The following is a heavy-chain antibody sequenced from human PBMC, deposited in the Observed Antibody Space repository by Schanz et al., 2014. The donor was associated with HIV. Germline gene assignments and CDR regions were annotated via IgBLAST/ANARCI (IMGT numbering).Heavy chain of an antibody. V-gene: IGHV3-33*08. CDR2: IWNDGSHE. J-gene: IGHJ5*01. Sequence: VQLLESGGGLVQPGGSLRLSCVASGFTFSAYWMTWVRQSQGKGLEWLAVIWNDGSHEYYADSVKGRFTISRDNSKSTLSLQMNSLRAEDTAVYYCARDLRANYYGPQVDWFDSWGQGTPVIVSS. D-gene: IGHD3-10*01. CDR3: ARDLRANYYGPQVDWFDS. CDR1: GFTFSAYW.